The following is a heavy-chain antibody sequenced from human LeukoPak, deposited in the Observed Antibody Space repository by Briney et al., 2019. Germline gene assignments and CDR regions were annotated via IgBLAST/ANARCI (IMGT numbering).Heavy chain of an antibody. V-gene: IGHV4-59*08. Sequence: PSETLSLTCTVSGDSVSNYYWSWLRQPPGKRRSWIGHSSYSGSTKYNPSLNSRVTLSVDTSKNQLSLKLSSVTAADTAVYYCARHVGNTLYFLDYWGQGILVTVSS. CDR3: ARHVGNTLYFLDY. CDR1: GDSVSNYY. J-gene: IGHJ4*02. D-gene: IGHD1/OR15-1a*01. CDR2: SSYSGST.